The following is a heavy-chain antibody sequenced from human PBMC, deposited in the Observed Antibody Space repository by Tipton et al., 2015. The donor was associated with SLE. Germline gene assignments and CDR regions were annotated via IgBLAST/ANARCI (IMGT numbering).Heavy chain of an antibody. V-gene: IGHV4-34*01. CDR1: GGSFSGYY. D-gene: IGHD3-3*01. Sequence: TLSLTCAVYGGSFSGYYWSWIRQPPGKGLEWIGEMNDSGSTNYNPSLKSRVTISVDSSKNQFSLKLSSVTAADTAVYYCARGGLRSGYSDYWGQGTLVTVSS. J-gene: IGHJ4*02. CDR2: MNDSGST. CDR3: ARGGLRSGYSDY.